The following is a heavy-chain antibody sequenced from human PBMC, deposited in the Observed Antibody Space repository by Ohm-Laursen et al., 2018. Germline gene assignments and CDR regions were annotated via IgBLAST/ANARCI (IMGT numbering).Heavy chain of an antibody. CDR2: ISSSSSTI. Sequence: SLRLSCSASGFTFSNHWMHWVRQAPGKGLEWVSYISSSSSTIYYADSVKGRFTISRDNAKNSLYLQMNSLRAEDTAVYYCARDPPNWNYAGLFPRPYGMDVWGQGTTVTVSS. J-gene: IGHJ6*02. D-gene: IGHD1-7*01. CDR1: GFTFSNHW. CDR3: ARDPPNWNYAGLFPRPYGMDV. V-gene: IGHV3-48*01.